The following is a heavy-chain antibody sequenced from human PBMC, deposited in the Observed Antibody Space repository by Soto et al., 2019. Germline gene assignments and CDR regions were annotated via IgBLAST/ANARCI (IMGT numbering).Heavy chain of an antibody. CDR1: GFTFNTYL. Sequence: EVRLVESGGGLVKPGGSLRLSCAASGFTFNTYLMNWVRQAPGKGLECVSSITSGSDSIYYADSVKGRFTISRDNAKNSLYLQMDSLRAEDTAVYYCARRMTTVTTRWGAFDIWGQGTMVSVSS. CDR3: ARRMTTVTTRWGAFDI. CDR2: ITSGSDSI. D-gene: IGHD4-17*01. V-gene: IGHV3-21*01. J-gene: IGHJ3*02.